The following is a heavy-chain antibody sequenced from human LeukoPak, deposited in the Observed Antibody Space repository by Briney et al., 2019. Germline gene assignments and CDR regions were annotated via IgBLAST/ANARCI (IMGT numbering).Heavy chain of an antibody. CDR2: ISGSGGST. D-gene: IGHD3-22*01. CDR3: AKDFGITMIVVVITGFGY. J-gene: IGHJ4*02. V-gene: IGHV3-23*01. CDR1: GFTFSSYA. Sequence: GGSLRLSCAASGFTFSSYAMSWVRQAPGKGLEWVSAISGSGGSTYYADSVKGRFTISRDNSKNTLYLQMNSLRAEDTAVYYCAKDFGITMIVVVITGFGYWGQGTLVTVSS.